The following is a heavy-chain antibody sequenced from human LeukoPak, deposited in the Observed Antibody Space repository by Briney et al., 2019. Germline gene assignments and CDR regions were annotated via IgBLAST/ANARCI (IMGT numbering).Heavy chain of an antibody. Sequence: SETLSLTCAVYGGSFSGYYWSWIRQPPGKGLEWIGEINHSGSTNYNPSLKSRVTISVDTSKNQFSLKLSSVTAADTAVYYCARVSGVRVRSGLRNWFDPWGQGTLVTVSS. J-gene: IGHJ5*02. V-gene: IGHV4-34*01. CDR1: GGSFSGYY. CDR2: INHSGST. CDR3: ARVSGVRVRSGLRNWFDP. D-gene: IGHD3-10*01.